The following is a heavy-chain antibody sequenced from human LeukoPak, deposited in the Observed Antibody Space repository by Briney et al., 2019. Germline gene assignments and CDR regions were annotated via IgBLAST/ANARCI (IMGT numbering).Heavy chain of an antibody. D-gene: IGHD3-10*01. J-gene: IGHJ4*02. CDR1: GFTFSRYS. V-gene: IGHV3-21*01. CDR2: MSSGSSFM. CDR3: ARDGTYGSGSYYNGRFDY. Sequence: PGGSLRLSYAASGFTFSRYSMNWVRQAPGKGLEWVSSMSSGSSFMYYADSVKGRFTISRDNAKNSLYLQMNSLRAEDTAVYYCARDGTYGSGSYYNGRFDYWGQGTLVTVSS.